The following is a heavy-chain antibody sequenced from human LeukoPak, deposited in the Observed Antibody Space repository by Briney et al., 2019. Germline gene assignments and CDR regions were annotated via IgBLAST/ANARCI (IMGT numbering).Heavy chain of an antibody. V-gene: IGHV4-34*01. Sequence: PSETLSLTCAVYGGPLSGSSWGWIPNPPGKGLDGIGEINHSGSTNYNPSLKSRVTISVDTSKNQFSLKLSSVTAADTAVYYCARGPSSILFFFDYWGQGTLVTVSS. CDR2: INHSGST. CDR1: GGPLSGSS. J-gene: IGHJ4*02. CDR3: ARGPSSILFFFDY. D-gene: IGHD6-6*01.